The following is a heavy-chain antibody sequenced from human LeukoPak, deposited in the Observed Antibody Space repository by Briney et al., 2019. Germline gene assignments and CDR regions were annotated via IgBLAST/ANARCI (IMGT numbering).Heavy chain of an antibody. CDR3: ARPGYCSGGSCYGFDP. Sequence: SETLSLTCTVSGGSVSSGSYYWRWIRQPPGKGLEWIGYIYYSGSTNYNPSLKSRITITVNTSNNQFPLNLISVTAAETAVYYCARPGYCSGGSCYGFDPWGQGNLVTASS. CDR1: GGSVSSGSYY. D-gene: IGHD2-15*01. J-gene: IGHJ5*02. CDR2: IYYSGST. V-gene: IGHV4-61*01.